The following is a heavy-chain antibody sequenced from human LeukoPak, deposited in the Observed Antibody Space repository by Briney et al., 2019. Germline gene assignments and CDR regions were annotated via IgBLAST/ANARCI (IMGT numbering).Heavy chain of an antibody. D-gene: IGHD2-2*01. J-gene: IGHJ4*02. CDR3: TTDEWVDVVVPAAIGC. CDR2: IKSKTDGGTT. V-gene: IGHV3-15*01. Sequence: GGSLRLSCAASGFTFSNAWMSWVRQAPGKGLERVGRIKSKTDGGTTDYAAPVKGRFTISRDDSKNTLYLQMNSLKTEDTAVYHCTTDEWVDVVVPAAIGCWGQGTLVTVSS. CDR1: GFTFSNAW.